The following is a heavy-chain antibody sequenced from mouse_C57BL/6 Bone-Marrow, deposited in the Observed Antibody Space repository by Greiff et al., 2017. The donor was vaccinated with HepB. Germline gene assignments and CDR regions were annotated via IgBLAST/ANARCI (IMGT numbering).Heavy chain of an antibody. CDR2: IYPGSGST. CDR1: GYTFTSYW. J-gene: IGHJ2*01. Sequence: VQLQQPGAELVKPGASVKMSCKASGYTFTSYWITWVKQRPGQGLEWIGDIYPGSGSTNYNEKFKSKATLTVDTSSSTAYMQLSSLTSEDSAVYYCARRELRLPSSFDYWGQGTTLTVSS. V-gene: IGHV1-55*01. CDR3: ARRELRLPSSFDY. D-gene: IGHD3-2*02.